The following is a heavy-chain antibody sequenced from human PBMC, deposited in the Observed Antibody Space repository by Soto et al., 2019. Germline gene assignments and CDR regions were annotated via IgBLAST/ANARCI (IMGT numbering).Heavy chain of an antibody. J-gene: IGHJ5*02. CDR3: ATLSNDFWSGPNNWFDP. V-gene: IGHV1-24*01. D-gene: IGHD3-3*01. Sequence: ASVKVSCKVSGYTLTELSIHWVRQAPGKGLEWMGGFDPEDGETIYAQKFQGRVTMTEDTSTDTAYMELSSLRSEDTAAYYCATLSNDFWSGPNNWFDPWGQGTLVTVSS. CDR2: FDPEDGET. CDR1: GYTLTELS.